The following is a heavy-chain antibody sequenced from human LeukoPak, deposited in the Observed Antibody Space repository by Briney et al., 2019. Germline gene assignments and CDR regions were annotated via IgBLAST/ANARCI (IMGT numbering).Heavy chain of an antibody. CDR3: AKPPGYCSGGSCARA. CDR2: MKEDGSEK. Sequence: GGSLRLSCAASTVTFNKYWMSWVRQAPGKGLEWVASMKEDGSEKYYVDSVEGRFTISRDSAKNSLYLQMNSLRAEDTAVYYCAKPPGYCSGGSCARAWGQGTLVTVSS. CDR1: TVTFNKYW. D-gene: IGHD2-15*01. J-gene: IGHJ5*02. V-gene: IGHV3-7*03.